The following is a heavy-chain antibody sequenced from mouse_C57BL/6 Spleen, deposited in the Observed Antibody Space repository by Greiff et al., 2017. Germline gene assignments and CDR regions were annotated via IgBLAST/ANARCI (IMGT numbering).Heavy chain of an antibody. J-gene: IGHJ2*01. Sequence: QVQLQQPGAELVKPGASVKMSCKASGYTFTSYWITWVKQRPGQGLEWIGDIYPGSGSTNYNEKFKSKATLTVDTSSSTAYMQLSSLTSEDSAVXYCARLAYDYDGNYFDYWGQGTTLTVAS. CDR2: IYPGSGST. D-gene: IGHD2-4*01. V-gene: IGHV1-55*01. CDR1: GYTFTSYW. CDR3: ARLAYDYDGNYFDY.